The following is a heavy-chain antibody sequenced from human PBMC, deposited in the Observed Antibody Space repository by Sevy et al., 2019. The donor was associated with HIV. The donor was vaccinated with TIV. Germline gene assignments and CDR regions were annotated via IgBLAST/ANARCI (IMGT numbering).Heavy chain of an antibody. CDR3: ARVGLARYFFDS. CDR1: GGSISSYY. J-gene: IGHJ4*02. V-gene: IGHV4-59*13. CDR2: IYSSGST. Sequence: SETLSLTCTVPGGSISSYYWSWIRQPPGKGLEWVGYIYSSGSTNYNPSLKSRVTISVDTSKNQFSLKLSSVTAADTAMYYCARVGLARYFFDSWGQGNLVTVSS.